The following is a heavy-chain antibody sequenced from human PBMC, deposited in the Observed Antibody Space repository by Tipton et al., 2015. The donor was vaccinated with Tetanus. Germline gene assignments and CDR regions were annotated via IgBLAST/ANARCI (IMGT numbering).Heavy chain of an antibody. V-gene: IGHV1-69*06. CDR2: IIPTFDTR. D-gene: IGHD3-3*01. CDR3: ARTAGGTREYYGIKY. CDR1: GGTFNNFP. Sequence: QSGPEVKKPGSSVKLSCKGFGGTFNNFPISWVRQAPGLGLEWMGGIIPTFDTRTYAQKFHGRLTITADRSTRTAYMELSSLRSEDTAVYFCARTAGGTREYYGIKYWGQGTLVTVSS. J-gene: IGHJ4*02.